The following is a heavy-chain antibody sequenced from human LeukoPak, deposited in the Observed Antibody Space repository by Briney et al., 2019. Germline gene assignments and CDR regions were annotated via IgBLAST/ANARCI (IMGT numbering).Heavy chain of an antibody. CDR2: ISGSGGST. J-gene: IGHJ4*02. V-gene: IGHV3-23*01. D-gene: IGHD3-3*01. Sequence: PGGSLRLSCAASGFTFSSYAMSWVRQAPGKGLEWVSAISGSGGSTYYADSVKGRFTISRDNSKNTLYLQMNSLRAEDTAVYYCTTDPDTGGIYDFWSGYYSSYFDYWGQGTLVTVSS. CDR3: TTDPDTGGIYDFWSGYYSSYFDY. CDR1: GFTFSSYA.